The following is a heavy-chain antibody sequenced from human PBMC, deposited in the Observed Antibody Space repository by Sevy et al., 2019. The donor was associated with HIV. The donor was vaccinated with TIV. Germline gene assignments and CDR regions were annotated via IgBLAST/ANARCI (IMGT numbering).Heavy chain of an antibody. J-gene: IGHJ4*02. CDR2: IKQDESEK. CDR3: ARDVFHGYFDY. D-gene: IGHD2-8*01. Sequence: GGSLRLSCAVSRFTFGSYWMTWVRQAPGKGLEWVANIKQDESEKYYEDFVKGRFTISRDNARNSLYLQMNNLTTEDTAVYYCARDVFHGYFDYWGQGTLVTVSS. CDR1: RFTFGSYW. V-gene: IGHV3-7*01.